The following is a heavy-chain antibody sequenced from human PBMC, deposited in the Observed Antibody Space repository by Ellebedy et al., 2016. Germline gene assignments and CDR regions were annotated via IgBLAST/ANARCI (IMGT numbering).Heavy chain of an antibody. Sequence: SETLSLXCTVYGSSFSGYYWTWIRQPPGKGLEWIGEINHSGNTNYNPSIKSRVTISVDTSKNQFSLRLSSVTAADTAVYYCARDVYFPGSGYYYLPPYAFESWGQGTLVTVSS. D-gene: IGHD3-22*01. V-gene: IGHV4-34*01. CDR1: GSSFSGYY. CDR2: INHSGNT. CDR3: ARDVYFPGSGYYYLPPYAFES. J-gene: IGHJ4*02.